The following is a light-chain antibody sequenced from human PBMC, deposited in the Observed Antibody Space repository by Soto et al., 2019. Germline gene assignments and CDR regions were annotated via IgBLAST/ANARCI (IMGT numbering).Light chain of an antibody. J-gene: IGKJ5*01. CDR1: QNINNY. Sequence: DIKMTHSPSSLSASAGHRVSITCQASQNINNYLNWYQQKPGRAPKLLIYDASNLEAGVPSRFRGSGSGTDFTFTISRLQPEDIATYYCQQYENLPTFGQGTGLEIK. V-gene: IGKV1-33*01. CDR3: QQYENLPT. CDR2: DAS.